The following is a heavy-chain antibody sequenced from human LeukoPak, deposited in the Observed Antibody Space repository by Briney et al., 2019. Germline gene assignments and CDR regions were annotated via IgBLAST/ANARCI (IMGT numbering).Heavy chain of an antibody. J-gene: IGHJ4*02. CDR2: IKSKTDGGTT. D-gene: IGHD5-24*01. Sequence: ETLSLTCAVYGGSFSGYYWSWIRQPPGKGLEWVGRIKSKTDGGTTDYAAPVKGRFTISRDDSKNTLYLQMNSLKTEDTAVYYCTTDNGLEMATTKHRDYFDYWGQGTLVTVSS. CDR3: TTDNGLEMATTKHRDYFDY. CDR1: GGSFSGYY. V-gene: IGHV3-15*01.